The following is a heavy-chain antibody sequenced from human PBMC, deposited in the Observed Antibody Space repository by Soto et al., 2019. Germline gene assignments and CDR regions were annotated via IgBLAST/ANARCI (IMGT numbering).Heavy chain of an antibody. J-gene: IGHJ6*03. D-gene: IGHD3-9*01. CDR2: ISGSGGST. V-gene: IGHV3-23*01. CDR1: GFTFSSYA. Sequence: GGSLRLSCAASGFTFSSYAMSWVRQAPGKGLEWVSAISGSGGSTYYADSVKGRFTISRDNSKNTLYLQMNSLRAEDTAVYYCAKYTYYDILTGYDMDVWGKGTTVTVAS. CDR3: AKYTYYDILTGYDMDV.